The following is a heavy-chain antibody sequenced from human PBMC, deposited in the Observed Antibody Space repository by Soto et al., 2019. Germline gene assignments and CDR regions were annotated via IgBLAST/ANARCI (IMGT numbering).Heavy chain of an antibody. J-gene: IGHJ4*02. V-gene: IGHV1-46*01. CDR1: GYTFTSYY. CDR3: ARDYVWGREDYFDS. D-gene: IGHD3-16*01. CDR2: INPSGGNT. Sequence: ASVKVSCKASGYTFTSYYLHWVRQAPGQGLEWMGIINPSGGNTNYAQKFQGRIIMTRDTSTSTVYMELSSLTSEDTAVYYCARDYVWGREDYFDSWGQGTQVTVSS.